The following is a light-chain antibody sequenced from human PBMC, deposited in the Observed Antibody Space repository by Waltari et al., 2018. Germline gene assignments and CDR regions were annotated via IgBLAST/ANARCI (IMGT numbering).Light chain of an antibody. CDR3: QQHNNWPPT. Sequence: EIVMTQSPATLSVSPGERATLSSRASQSVSNLAWYQQKPGQGPRLLIYGASTRATATPARFSGSGSGTEFTLTINSLQSEDFAVYYCQQHNNWPPTFGQGTKVEIK. J-gene: IGKJ1*01. CDR2: GAS. V-gene: IGKV3-15*01. CDR1: QSVSN.